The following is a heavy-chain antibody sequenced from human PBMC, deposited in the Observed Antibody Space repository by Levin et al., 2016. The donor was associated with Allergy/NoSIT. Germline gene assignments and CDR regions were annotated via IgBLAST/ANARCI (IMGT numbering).Heavy chain of an antibody. CDR3: ARVGRAVADHYYYYGMDV. Sequence: VRQAPGKGLEWVAVISYDGSNKYYADSVKGRFTISRDNSKNTLYLQMNSLRAEDTAVYYCARVGRAVADHYYYYGMDVWGQGTTVTVSS. J-gene: IGHJ6*02. CDR2: ISYDGSNK. D-gene: IGHD6-19*01. V-gene: IGHV3-30*04.